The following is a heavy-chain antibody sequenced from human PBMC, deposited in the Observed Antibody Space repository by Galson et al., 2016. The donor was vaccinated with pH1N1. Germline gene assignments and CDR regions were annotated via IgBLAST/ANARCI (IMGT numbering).Heavy chain of an antibody. Sequence: SVKASCKASGGTFGSYGINWGRQAPGQGLEWMGGIIPIFKTTKYAQNFQGRVTITADESTTTAYMELSSLRSEDTAVYYCAREDYYDTDLSDWYFDLWGRGTLLTVSS. CDR2: IIPIFKTT. CDR3: AREDYYDTDLSDWYFDL. D-gene: IGHD3-22*01. V-gene: IGHV1-69*13. CDR1: GGTFGSYG. J-gene: IGHJ2*01.